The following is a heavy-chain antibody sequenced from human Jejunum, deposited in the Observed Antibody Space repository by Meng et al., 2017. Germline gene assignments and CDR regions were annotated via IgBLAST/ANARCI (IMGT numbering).Heavy chain of an antibody. Sequence: QVRLQESGPGPVKPLETLSLTCTVSGGSISSSSYYWGWIRQPPGKGLEWIGSIYYSGSTYYNPSLKSRVTISVDTSKNQFSLKLSSVTAADTAVYYCASYAATVTTLGVVWFDPWGQGTLVTVSS. D-gene: IGHD4-17*01. V-gene: IGHV4-39*07. CDR3: ASYAATVTTLGVVWFDP. CDR2: IYYSGST. CDR1: GGSISSSSYY. J-gene: IGHJ5*02.